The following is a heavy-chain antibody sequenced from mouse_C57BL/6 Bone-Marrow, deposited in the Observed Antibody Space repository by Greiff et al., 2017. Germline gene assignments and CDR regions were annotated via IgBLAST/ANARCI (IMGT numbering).Heavy chain of an antibody. J-gene: IGHJ3*01. CDR1: GYTFTSYW. CDR2: IYPGSGST. Sequence: QVHLQQPGAELVKPGASVKMSCKASGYTFTSYWITWVKQRPGQGLEWIGDIYPGSGSTNYNEKFKSKATLTVDTSSSTAYMQLSSLTSEDAAVYYCARLGRNWDGTYWGQGTLVTVSA. CDR3: ARLGRNWDGTY. D-gene: IGHD4-1*01. V-gene: IGHV1-55*01.